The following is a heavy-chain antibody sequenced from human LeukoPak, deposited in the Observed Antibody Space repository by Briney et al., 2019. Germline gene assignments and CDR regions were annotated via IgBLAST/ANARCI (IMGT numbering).Heavy chain of an antibody. V-gene: IGHV3-30*18. Sequence: GSLRLSCAASGFTFSSYGMHWVRQAPGKGLEWVAVISYDGSNKYYADSVKGRFTISRDNSKNTLYLQMNSLRAEDTAVYYCAKDGGDPESLDYWGQGTLVTVSS. CDR3: AKDGGDPESLDY. CDR2: ISYDGSNK. J-gene: IGHJ4*02. CDR1: GFTFSSYG. D-gene: IGHD2-21*02.